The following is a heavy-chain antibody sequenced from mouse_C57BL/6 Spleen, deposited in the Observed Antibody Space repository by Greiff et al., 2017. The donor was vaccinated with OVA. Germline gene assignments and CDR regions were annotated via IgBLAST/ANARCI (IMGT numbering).Heavy chain of an antibody. V-gene: IGHV5-17*01. J-gene: IGHJ3*01. Sequence: EVQVVESGGGLVKPGGSLKLSCAASGFTFSDYGMHWVRQAPEKGLEWVAYISSGSSTIYYADTVKGRFTISRDNAKNTLFLQMTSLRSEDTAMYYCARDSSSWFAYWGQGTLVTVSA. CDR2: ISSGSSTI. CDR3: ARDSSSWFAY. D-gene: IGHD1-3*01. CDR1: GFTFSDYG.